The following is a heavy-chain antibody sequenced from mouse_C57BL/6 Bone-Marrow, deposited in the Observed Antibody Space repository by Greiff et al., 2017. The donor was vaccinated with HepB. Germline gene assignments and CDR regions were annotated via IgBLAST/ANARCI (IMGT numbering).Heavy chain of an antibody. J-gene: IGHJ4*01. CDR2: IYPRSGNT. CDR3: ARGTTVVGTDYARDY. D-gene: IGHD1-1*01. Sequence: QVQLQQSGAELARPGASVKLSCKASGYTFTSYGISWVKQRTGQGLEWIGEIYPRSGNTYYNEKFKGKATLTADKSSSTAYMELRSLTSEDSAVYFCARGTTVVGTDYARDYWGQGTSVTVSS. CDR1: GYTFTSYG. V-gene: IGHV1-81*01.